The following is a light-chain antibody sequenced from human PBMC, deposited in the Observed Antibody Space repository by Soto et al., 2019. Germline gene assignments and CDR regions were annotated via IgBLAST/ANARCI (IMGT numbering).Light chain of an antibody. J-gene: IGKJ4*01. CDR3: QQVKTYPFT. V-gene: IGKV1-9*01. CDR2: AAS. CDR1: QDISSH. Sequence: DIQLTQSPSFLSASVGDRVTITCRASQDISSHLAWYQQKPGKAPKFLIYAASTLQSGVPSGFGGSGSGTEFTLTITSLQPEDFATYYCQQVKTYPFTFGGGTKVEIK.